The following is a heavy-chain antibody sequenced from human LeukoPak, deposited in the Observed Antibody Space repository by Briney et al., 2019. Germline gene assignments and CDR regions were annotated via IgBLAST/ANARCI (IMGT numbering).Heavy chain of an antibody. CDR3: ARDIVVVVAARTYYFDY. J-gene: IGHJ4*02. CDR2: IYYSGST. D-gene: IGHD2-15*01. CDR1: GGSISSYY. Sequence: SETLSLTCTVSGGSISSYYWSWIRQPPGKGLEWIGYIYYSGSTNYNPSLKSRVTISVDTSKNQFSLKLSSVTAADTAVYYCARDIVVVVAARTYYFDYWGQGTLVTVSS. V-gene: IGHV4-59*12.